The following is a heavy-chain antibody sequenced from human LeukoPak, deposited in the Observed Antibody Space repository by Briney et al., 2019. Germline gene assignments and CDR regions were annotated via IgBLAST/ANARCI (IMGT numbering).Heavy chain of an antibody. Sequence: PGGSLRLSCAASGFTFSSYGMTWVRQAPGKGLEWVSYISSSSSTIYYADSVKGRFTISRDNAKNSLYLQLNSLRAEDTAVYYCAREGWDGYNWCAFDIWGQGTMVTVSS. CDR2: ISSSSSTI. CDR3: AREGWDGYNWCAFDI. CDR1: GFTFSSYG. V-gene: IGHV3-48*01. D-gene: IGHD5-24*01. J-gene: IGHJ3*02.